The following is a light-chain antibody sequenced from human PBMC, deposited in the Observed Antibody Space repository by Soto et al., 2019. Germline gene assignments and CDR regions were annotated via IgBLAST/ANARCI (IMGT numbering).Light chain of an antibody. J-gene: IGLJ2*01. CDR3: CSYAGSYTVV. CDR1: SSDVGGYNY. V-gene: IGLV2-11*01. CDR2: DVS. Sequence: QSALTQRRSVSGSPGQSVTISCTGTSSDVGGYNYVSWYQQHPGKAPKVMIYDVSKRPSGVPDRFSGSKSGNTASLTISGLQAEDEADYYCCSYAGSYTVVFGVGTKLTVL.